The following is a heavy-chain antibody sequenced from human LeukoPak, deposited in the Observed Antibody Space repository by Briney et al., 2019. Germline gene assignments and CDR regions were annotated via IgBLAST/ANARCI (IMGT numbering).Heavy chain of an antibody. J-gene: IGHJ5*02. CDR1: GGSISSYY. CDR3: ARDSRRYFESNWFDP. CDR2: IYYSGST. Sequence: SETLSLTCTVSGGSISSYYWSWIRQPAGKGLEWIGYIYYSGSTNYNPSLKSRVTISVDTSKNQFSLKLSSVTAADTAVYYCARDSRRYFESNWFDPWGQGTLVTVSS. D-gene: IGHD3-9*01. V-gene: IGHV4-59*01.